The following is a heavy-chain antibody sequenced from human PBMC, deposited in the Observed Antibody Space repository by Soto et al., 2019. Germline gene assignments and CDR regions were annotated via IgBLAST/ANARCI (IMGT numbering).Heavy chain of an antibody. D-gene: IGHD3-3*01. V-gene: IGHV4-31*03. Sequence: QVQLQESGPGLVKPSQTLSLTCTVSGGSISSGGYYWSWIRQHPGKGLEWIGYIYYSGSTYYNPSLTSRVTISVDTSKNQFSLKLSSVTAADTAVYYCAKTITIFGLVINGDVGWSFDLWGRGTLVTVSS. CDR3: AKTITIFGLVINGDVGWSFDL. J-gene: IGHJ2*01. CDR1: GGSISSGGYY. CDR2: IYYSGST.